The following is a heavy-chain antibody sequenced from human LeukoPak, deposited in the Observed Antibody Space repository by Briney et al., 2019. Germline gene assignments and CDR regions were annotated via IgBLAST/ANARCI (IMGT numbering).Heavy chain of an antibody. CDR1: GYTFTSYY. CDR2: INPSGGST. J-gene: IGHJ6*02. Sequence: GASVKVSCKASGYTFTSYYMHWVRQAPGQGLEWMGIINPSGGSTNYAQKFQGRVTITADKSTSTAYMELSSLRSEDTAVYYCASPPNSGYYYYYGMDVWGQGTTVTVSS. CDR3: ASPPNSGYYYYYGMDV. V-gene: IGHV1-46*01.